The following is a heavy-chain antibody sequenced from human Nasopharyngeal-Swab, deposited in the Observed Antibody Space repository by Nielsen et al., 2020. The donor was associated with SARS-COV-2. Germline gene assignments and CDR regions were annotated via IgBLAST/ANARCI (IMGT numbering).Heavy chain of an antibody. J-gene: IGHJ4*02. Sequence: WIRQPPGKGLVWVSRINSDGSSTSYADSVKGRFTISRDNAKNTLYLQMNSLRAEDTAVYYCARGSSWWKGGSWDNFDYWGQGTLVTVSS. CDR3: ARGSSWWKGGSWDNFDY. D-gene: IGHD2-15*01. CDR2: INSDGSST. V-gene: IGHV3-74*01.